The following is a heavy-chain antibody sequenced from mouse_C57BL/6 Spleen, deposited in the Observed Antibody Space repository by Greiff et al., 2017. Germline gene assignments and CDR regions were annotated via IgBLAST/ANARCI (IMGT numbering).Heavy chain of an antibody. CDR2: ISNGGGST. D-gene: IGHD2-4*01. CDR3: ASHDYDDGDAMHY. CDR1: GFTFSDYY. Sequence: EVQVVESGGGLVQPGGSLKLSCAASGFTFSDYYVYLVRQTPEKRLEWVAYISNGGGSTYYPDTVKGRFTISRDNAKNTLYLQMSRLKSEDTAMYYCASHDYDDGDAMHYRRSATSDT. J-gene: IGHJ4*01. V-gene: IGHV5-12*01.